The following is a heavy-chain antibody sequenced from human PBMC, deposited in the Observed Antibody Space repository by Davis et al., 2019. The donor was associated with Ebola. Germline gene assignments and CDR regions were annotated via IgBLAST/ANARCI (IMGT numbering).Heavy chain of an antibody. V-gene: IGHV5-51*01. CDR2: IYPGDSDT. D-gene: IGHD4-17*01. J-gene: IGHJ4*02. Sequence: GESLKISCKGSGYSFTSYWISWVRQMPGKGLEWMGMIYPGDSDTKYSPSFQGQVTMSSDKSITTAYLQWSSLKASDTAMYYCARRGIYGDYVWGQGTLVTVSS. CDR1: GYSFTSYW. CDR3: ARRGIYGDYV.